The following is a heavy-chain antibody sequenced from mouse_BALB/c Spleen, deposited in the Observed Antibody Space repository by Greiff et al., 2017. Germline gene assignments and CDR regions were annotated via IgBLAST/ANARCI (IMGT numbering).Heavy chain of an antibody. CDR1: GFSLTSYG. CDR2: IWSGGST. J-gene: IGHJ4*01. D-gene: IGHD2-3*01. Sequence: QVQLQQSGPGLVQPSQSLSITCTVSGFSLTSYGVHWVRQSPGKGLEWLGVIWSGGSTDYNAAFISRLSISKDNSKSQVFFKMNSLQANDTAIYYCASNYDGYYKYYAMDYWGQGTSVTVSS. V-gene: IGHV2-2*02. CDR3: ASNYDGYYKYYAMDY.